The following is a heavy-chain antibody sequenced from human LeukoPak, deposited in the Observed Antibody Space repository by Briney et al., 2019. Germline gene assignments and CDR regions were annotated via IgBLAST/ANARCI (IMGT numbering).Heavy chain of an antibody. J-gene: IGHJ4*02. V-gene: IGHV3-23*01. CDR1: GFTFSSYA. CDR2: ISGSGGNT. Sequence: GGSLRLSCAASGFTFSSYAMSWVRQAPGKGLEWVSAISGSGGNTYYADSVKGRFTISRDNSKNTLYLQMNSLRAEDTAVYYCAKSIAVVSDPIDYWGQGTLVTVSS. CDR3: AKSIAVVSDPIDY. D-gene: IGHD6-19*01.